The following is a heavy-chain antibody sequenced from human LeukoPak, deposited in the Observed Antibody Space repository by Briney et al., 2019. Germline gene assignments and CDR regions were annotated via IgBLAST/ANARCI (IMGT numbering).Heavy chain of an antibody. J-gene: IGHJ4*02. Sequence: ASVKVSRKASGYTFTGYYMHWVRQAPGQGLEWMGRINPNSGGTNYAQKFQGRVTMTRDTSISTAYMELSRLRSDDTAVYYCARGGKIAATPFDYWGQGTLVTVSS. CDR3: ARGGKIAATPFDY. CDR2: INPNSGGT. V-gene: IGHV1-2*06. D-gene: IGHD2-15*01. CDR1: GYTFTGYY.